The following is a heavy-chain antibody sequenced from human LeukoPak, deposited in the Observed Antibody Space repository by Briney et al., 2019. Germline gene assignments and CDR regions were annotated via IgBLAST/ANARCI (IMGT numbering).Heavy chain of an antibody. CDR1: GYSISSGYY. V-gene: IGHV4-38-2*02. J-gene: IGHJ4*02. D-gene: IGHD1-26*01. CDR3: ARGASGSYDFDY. CDR2: IYHSGST. Sequence: PSETLSLTCTVSGYSISSGYYWGWIRQPPGKGLEWIGSIYHSGSTYYNPSLKSRVTISVDTSKNQFSLKLSSVTAADTAVYYCARGASGSYDFDYWGQGTLVTVSS.